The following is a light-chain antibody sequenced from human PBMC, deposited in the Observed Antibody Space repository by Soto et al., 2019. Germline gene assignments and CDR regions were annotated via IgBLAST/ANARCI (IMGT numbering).Light chain of an antibody. CDR1: KSITANY. J-gene: IGKJ1*01. CDR2: GAS. Sequence: DIVLTQFPGTLSLSPGERATLSCRTSKSITANYLAWYQQKPGQAPRLLIYGASNRASGIPDRFSGSGSGTDFTLTITRLEPEDFAVYYCQQYDSLPRTFVRGTKVEIK. CDR3: QQYDSLPRT. V-gene: IGKV3-20*01.